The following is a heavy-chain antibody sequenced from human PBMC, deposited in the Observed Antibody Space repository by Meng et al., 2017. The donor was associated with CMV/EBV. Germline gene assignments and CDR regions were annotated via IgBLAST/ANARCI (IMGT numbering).Heavy chain of an antibody. CDR3: VRKRFLVVWLLLDYYYYYGMDV. CDR2: VSWNGSRT. J-gene: IGHJ6*02. V-gene: IGHV3-19*01. Sequence: GGSLRLSCAASGFTFSNSDMNWVRQAPGKGLEWVSGVSWNGSRTHYADSVKGRFIISRDNSRNFLYQQMNSLRPEDMAVYYCVRKRFLVVWLLLDYYYYYGMDVWGQGTTVTVSS. CDR1: GFTFSNSD. D-gene: IGHD3-3*01.